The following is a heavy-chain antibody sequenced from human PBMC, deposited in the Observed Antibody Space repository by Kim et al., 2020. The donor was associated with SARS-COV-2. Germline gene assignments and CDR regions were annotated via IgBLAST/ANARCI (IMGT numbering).Heavy chain of an antibody. CDR2: IDWDDDK. V-gene: IGHV2-70*01. CDR1: GFSLSTSGMC. CDR3: ARIHSRGSGSLGRPFDI. D-gene: IGHD1-26*01. Sequence: SGPTLVNPTQTLTLTCTFSGFSLSTSGMCVSWIRQPPGKALEWLAHIDWDDDKYYSTSLKTRLTISKDTSKNQVVLTMTNMDPVDTATYYCARIHSRGSGSLGRPFDIWGQGTMVTVSS. J-gene: IGHJ3*02.